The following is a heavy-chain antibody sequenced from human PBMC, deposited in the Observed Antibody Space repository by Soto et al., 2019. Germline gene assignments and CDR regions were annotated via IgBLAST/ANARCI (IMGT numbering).Heavy chain of an antibody. CDR1: GGSMSSYY. CDR3: ARDGVSSTEYTWNYGTYFDY. J-gene: IGHJ4*02. CDR2: IYYSGGT. Sequence: SETLSLTCTVSGGSMSSYYWSWLRQTPEKGLEWIANIYYSGGTNYNPSLKSRVTISVDTSKNQFSLKLTSVTATDTAMYYCARDGVSSTEYTWNYGTYFDYWGQGALVTVSS. D-gene: IGHD1-7*01. V-gene: IGHV4-59*12.